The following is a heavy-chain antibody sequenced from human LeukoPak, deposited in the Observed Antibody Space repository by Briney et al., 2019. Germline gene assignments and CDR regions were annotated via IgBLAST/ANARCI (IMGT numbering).Heavy chain of an antibody. V-gene: IGHV1-18*04. CDR2: ISAYNGNT. Sequence: ASVKVSCKASGYTFTGHSMYWVRQAPGQGLEWLGWISAYNGNTNYPQKLQGRVTMTTDTSTNTAYMELRSLRSDDTAVYHCARTYDYGGLDYWGQGTLVTVSS. CDR1: GYTFTGHS. J-gene: IGHJ4*02. D-gene: IGHD4-23*01. CDR3: ARTYDYGGLDY.